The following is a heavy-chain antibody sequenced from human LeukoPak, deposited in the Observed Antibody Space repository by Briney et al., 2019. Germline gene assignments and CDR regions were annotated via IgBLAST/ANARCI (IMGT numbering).Heavy chain of an antibody. CDR1: GASITNFY. D-gene: IGHD4/OR15-4a*01. CDR2: IYPSGTT. CDR3: ASLKVSVVLGAISYYMDV. J-gene: IGHJ6*03. V-gene: IGHV4-4*09. Sequence: SETLSLTCTVSGASITNFYWSWVRRPPGKGLEWIGYIYPSGTTNYNPSLQSRVTMSLDASKNQLSLRLSSVTVADTAVYFCASLKVSVVLGAISYYMDVWGKGTTVTVSS.